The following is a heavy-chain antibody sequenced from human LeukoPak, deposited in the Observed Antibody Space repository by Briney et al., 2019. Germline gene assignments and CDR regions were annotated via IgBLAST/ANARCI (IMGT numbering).Heavy chain of an antibody. CDR1: GYSISSGYY. J-gene: IGHJ3*02. D-gene: IGHD1-26*01. CDR3: ARGGGSYYKNVFDI. V-gene: IGHV4-38-2*01. CDR2: IYHSGST. Sequence: PSETLSLTCAVSGYSISSGYYWGWIRQPPGKGLEWIGSIYHSGSTYYNPSLKSRVTISVDTSKNQFSLKLSSVTAADTAVYYCARGGGSYYKNVFDIWGQGTMVTVSS.